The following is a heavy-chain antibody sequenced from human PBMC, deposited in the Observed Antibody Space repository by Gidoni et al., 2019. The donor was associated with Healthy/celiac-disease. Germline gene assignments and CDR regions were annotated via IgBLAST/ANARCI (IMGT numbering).Heavy chain of an antibody. J-gene: IGHJ6*02. V-gene: IGHV1-2*02. D-gene: IGHD6-13*01. CDR2: GGT. Sequence: GGTNYAQKFQGRVTMTRDTSISTAYMELSRLRSDDTAVYYCAREDSSSWVDLNYGMDVWGQGTTVTVSS. CDR3: AREDSSSWVDLNYGMDV.